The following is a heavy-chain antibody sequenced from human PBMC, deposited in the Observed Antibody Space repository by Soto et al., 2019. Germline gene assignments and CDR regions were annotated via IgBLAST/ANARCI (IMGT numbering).Heavy chain of an antibody. V-gene: IGHV3-15*07. D-gene: IGHD3-16*01. CDR1: GFNFKNAW. Sequence: PGGSLRLSCAASGFNFKNAWMNWFRQAPGKGLEWVGRIKSETDGGTTDYAAPVKGRFTISRDDSKSTLFLQMNSLKTEDTGVYYCAAMKTYWGQGTPVTVS. CDR3: AAMKTY. J-gene: IGHJ4*02. CDR2: IKSETDGGTT.